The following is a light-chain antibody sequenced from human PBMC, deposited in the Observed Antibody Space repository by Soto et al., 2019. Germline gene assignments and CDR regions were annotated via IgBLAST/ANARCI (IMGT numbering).Light chain of an antibody. Sequence: EIVLTQSPGTLSLSPGERATLSYRASQSVSSNLAWYQQKPGQAPRLLIYDASNRATGIPARFSGSGSGTDFTLTIRSLEPEDFAVYYCQQRSTWLTFGQGTRLEIK. J-gene: IGKJ5*01. CDR2: DAS. CDR3: QQRSTWLT. CDR1: QSVSSN. V-gene: IGKV3-11*01.